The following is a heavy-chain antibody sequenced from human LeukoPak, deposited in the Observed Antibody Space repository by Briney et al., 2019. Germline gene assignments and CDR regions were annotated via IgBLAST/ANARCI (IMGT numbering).Heavy chain of an antibody. CDR1: GFTFDDYT. J-gene: IGHJ4*02. CDR2: ISWDGGST. V-gene: IGHV3-43*01. CDR3: ARAAIEQWLVKVDHFDY. Sequence: GGSLRLSCAASGFTFDDYTMHWVRQAPGKGLEWVSLISWDGGSTYYADSVKGRFTISRDNSKNTLYLQMNSLRAEDTAIYYCARAAIEQWLVKVDHFDYWGQGTLVTVSS. D-gene: IGHD6-19*01.